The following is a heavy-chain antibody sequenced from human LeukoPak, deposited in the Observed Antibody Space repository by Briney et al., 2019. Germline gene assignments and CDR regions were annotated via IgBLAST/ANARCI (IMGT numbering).Heavy chain of an antibody. J-gene: IGHJ6*02. Sequence: GASLRLSCAASGFTFSSYAMSWVRQAPGKGQEWVSAISGSGGSTYYADSVKGRFTISRDNSKNTLYLQMNSLRAEDTAVYYCAKDHSAVAGYYGMDVWGQGTTVTVSS. D-gene: IGHD6-19*01. V-gene: IGHV3-23*01. CDR2: ISGSGGST. CDR3: AKDHSAVAGYYGMDV. CDR1: GFTFSSYA.